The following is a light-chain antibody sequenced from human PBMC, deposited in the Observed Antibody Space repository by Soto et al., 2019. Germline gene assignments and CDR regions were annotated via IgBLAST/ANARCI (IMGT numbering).Light chain of an antibody. CDR3: QPYGGFPT. CDR2: GVS. V-gene: IGKV3-20*01. Sequence: EIVLTQSPGTVSWRPGQKTTVSGGSCQRLSASDIACYQQKPGQAHKFLIYGVSSRATGTPDRFSGRGSGTDFTLTISRPEPEDLAVYHCQPYGGFPTSGQGTKVDIK. J-gene: IGKJ1*01. CDR1: QRLSASD.